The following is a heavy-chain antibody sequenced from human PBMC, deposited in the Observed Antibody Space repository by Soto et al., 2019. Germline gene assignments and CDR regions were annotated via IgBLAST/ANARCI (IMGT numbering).Heavy chain of an antibody. Sequence: QVQLVQSGAELKKPGASVKVSCKASGYNFFNYDMNWVRQATGQGPEWIGWVNPNNGDTGYGVRFQGRVTLTTDISTTTAYMELTSLRLDDTAIYYCAKVSRRGSAIDFDYLGQGTLITVSS. CDR1: GYNFFNYD. CDR2: VNPNNGDT. D-gene: IGHD3-10*01. CDR3: AKVSRRGSAIDFDY. J-gene: IGHJ4*02. V-gene: IGHV1-8*02.